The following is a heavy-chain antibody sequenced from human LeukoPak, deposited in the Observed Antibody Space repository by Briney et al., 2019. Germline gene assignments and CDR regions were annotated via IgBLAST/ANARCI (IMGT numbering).Heavy chain of an antibody. J-gene: IGHJ4*02. D-gene: IGHD1-1*01. Sequence: ASVKVSCKASGYTFTGYYMHWVRQAPGKGLEWMGGFDPEDGETIYAQKFQGRVTMTEDTSTDTAYMELSSLRSEDTAVYYCATVGHRNWSPYWGQGTLVTVSS. CDR1: GYTFTGYY. V-gene: IGHV1-24*01. CDR3: ATVGHRNWSPY. CDR2: FDPEDGET.